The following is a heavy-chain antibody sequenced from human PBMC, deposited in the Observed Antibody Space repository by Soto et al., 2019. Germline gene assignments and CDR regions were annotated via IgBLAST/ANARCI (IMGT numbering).Heavy chain of an antibody. CDR2: INSDGSST. CDR3: ARHGSPIRLYYYYYMDV. V-gene: IGHV3-74*01. J-gene: IGHJ6*03. CDR1: GFTFSSYW. Sequence: QPGGSLRLSCAASGFTFSSYWMHWVRQAPGKGLVWVSRINSDGSSTSYADSVKGRFTISRDNAKNTLYLQMNSLRAEDTAVYFFARHGSPIRLYYYYYMDVWGKGTRVTVSS. D-gene: IGHD6-13*01.